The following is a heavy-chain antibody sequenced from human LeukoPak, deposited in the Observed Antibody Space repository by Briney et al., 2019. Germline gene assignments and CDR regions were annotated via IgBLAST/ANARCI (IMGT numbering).Heavy chain of an antibody. J-gene: IGHJ4*02. CDR2: INHSAST. V-gene: IGHV4-34*01. CDR3: ARAGNDSSGYYYVYPRAYYFDY. CDR1: GGSFRGYY. Sequence: SETLSLTCAVYGGSFRGYYWSWIRQTPGKGLEWIGEINHSASTNYNPSLKSRVTISVGTSKNQFSLKLSSVTAADTAVYYCARAGNDSSGYYYVYPRAYYFDYWGQGTLVTVSS. D-gene: IGHD3-22*01.